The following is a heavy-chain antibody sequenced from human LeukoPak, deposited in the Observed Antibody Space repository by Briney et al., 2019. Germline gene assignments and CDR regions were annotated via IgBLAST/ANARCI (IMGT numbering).Heavy chain of an antibody. J-gene: IGHJ4*02. D-gene: IGHD5-24*01. CDR1: GFTFSSYW. Sequence: GGSLRLSCAASGFTFSSYWMSWVRQAPGKGLEWVANIKQDGSEKYYVDSVKGRFTISRDNAKNSLYLQMNSLRAEDTAVYFCAREMARVWRVFDYWGQGSLVTVSS. V-gene: IGHV3-7*04. CDR2: IKQDGSEK. CDR3: AREMARVWRVFDY.